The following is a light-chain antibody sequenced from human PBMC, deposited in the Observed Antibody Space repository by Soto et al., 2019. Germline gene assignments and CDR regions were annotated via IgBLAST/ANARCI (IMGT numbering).Light chain of an antibody. CDR1: EGISRY. Sequence: IQLTQSPSSLSASIGDRVTLTCRASEGISRYLAWYHQIPGQAPKILIYSASSLHGEVPSRLSGSGSGTEFTLTISSLHPEDFGVYYCQQVYSYPYSFGQGTKLEIK. CDR3: QQVYSYPYS. J-gene: IGKJ2*03. V-gene: IGKV1-9*01. CDR2: SAS.